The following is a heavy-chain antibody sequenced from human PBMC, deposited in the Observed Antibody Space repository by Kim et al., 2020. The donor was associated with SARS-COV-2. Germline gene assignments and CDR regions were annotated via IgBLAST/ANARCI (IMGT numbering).Heavy chain of an antibody. CDR3: AGDLTFGVYDY. CDR2: T. Sequence: TKYSRKFQGRATMTRDKSASTAYMELSRLRSEDTDVYYCAGDLTFGVYDYWGQGTLVTVSS. V-gene: IGHV1-3*01. D-gene: IGHD3-16*01. J-gene: IGHJ4*02.